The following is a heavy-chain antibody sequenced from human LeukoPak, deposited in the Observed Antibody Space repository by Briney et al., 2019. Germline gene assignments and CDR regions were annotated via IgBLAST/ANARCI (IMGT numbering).Heavy chain of an antibody. D-gene: IGHD2-2*01. CDR2: ISSSSNTI. J-gene: IGHJ4*02. Sequence: PGGSLRLSCAASGLTFNSNAMSWVRQAPGKGLEWVSYISSSSNTIYYADSVKGRFTISRDNAKNSLYLEMHGLRVEDTAVYYCAPGYCSSSSCSHYFEHWGLGTLVTVSS. V-gene: IGHV3-48*01. CDR1: GLTFNSNA. CDR3: APGYCSSSSCSHYFEH.